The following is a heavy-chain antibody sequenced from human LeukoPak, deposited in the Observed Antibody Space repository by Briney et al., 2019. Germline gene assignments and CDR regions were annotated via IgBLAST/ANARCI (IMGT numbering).Heavy chain of an antibody. J-gene: IGHJ4*02. CDR1: GFSLSTSGMC. CDR2: IDWDDDK. Sequence: ESGPALVKPTQTLTLTCTFSGFSLSTSGMCVSWIRQPPGKALEWLARIDWDDDKYYSTSLKTRLTISKDTSKNQVVLTMTNMDPVDTATYYCARSGRRSSTSCYFPDYWGQGTLVTVSS. D-gene: IGHD2-2*01. CDR3: ARSGRRSSTSCYFPDY. V-gene: IGHV2-70*11.